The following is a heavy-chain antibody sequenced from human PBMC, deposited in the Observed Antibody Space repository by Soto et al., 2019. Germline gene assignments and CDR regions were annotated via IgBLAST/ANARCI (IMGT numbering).Heavy chain of an antibody. Sequence: PGGSLRLSCAASGFTVSSNYMSWVRQAPGKGLEWVSVIYSGGSTYYADSVKGRFTISRDNSKNTLYLQMNSLRAEDTAVYYCARDTYYYDSSGPHAFDIWGQGTIVTVSS. CDR3: ARDTYYYDSSGPHAFDI. D-gene: IGHD3-22*01. CDR1: GFTVSSNY. CDR2: IYSGGST. V-gene: IGHV3-53*01. J-gene: IGHJ3*02.